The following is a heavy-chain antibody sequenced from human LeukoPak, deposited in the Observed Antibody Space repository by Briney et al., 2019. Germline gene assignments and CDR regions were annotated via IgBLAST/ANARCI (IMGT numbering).Heavy chain of an antibody. J-gene: IGHJ4*02. CDR3: ARALTLVRGTTDY. CDR1: GFLFSGYP. CDR2: ITSTGTYV. Sequence: GGSLRLSCTASGFLFSGYPMIWVRQAPGKGLEWVSSITSTGTYVYYGDAVKGRFTVSRDNGKDSMYLQLSSLRVEDTAMYYCARALTLVRGTTDYWGQGTLVAVSS. V-gene: IGHV3-21*01. D-gene: IGHD3-10*01.